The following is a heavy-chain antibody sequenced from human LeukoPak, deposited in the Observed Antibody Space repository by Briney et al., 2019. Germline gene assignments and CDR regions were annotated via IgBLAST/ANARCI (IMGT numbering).Heavy chain of an antibody. CDR1: GFTFNNAW. V-gene: IGHV3-15*01. CDR2: IKSKNVGGTT. J-gene: IGHJ5*02. CDR3: TSHAAFDP. Sequence: GGSPRLSCAASGFTFNNAWMNWVRQAPGKGLEWVGRIKSKNVGGTTDYAAPVKGRFTISRDDSKNTVYLQMNSLKIEDTAVYYCTSHAAFDPWGQGTLVTVSS.